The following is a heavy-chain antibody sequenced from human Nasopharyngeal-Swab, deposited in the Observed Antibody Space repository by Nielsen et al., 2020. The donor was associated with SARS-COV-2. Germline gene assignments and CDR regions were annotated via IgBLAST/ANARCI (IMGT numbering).Heavy chain of an antibody. CDR1: GASITNHY. CDR3: PTPDY. CDR2: FYYSGST. Sequence: GSLRLSCTVSGASITNHYRSWIRQPPGKALEWIGNFYYSGSTNYSPSLKSRVPISADTSKNQFSLKLTTVTVADTAVYYCPTPDYWGQGTLVTVSS. J-gene: IGHJ4*02. V-gene: IGHV4-59*11.